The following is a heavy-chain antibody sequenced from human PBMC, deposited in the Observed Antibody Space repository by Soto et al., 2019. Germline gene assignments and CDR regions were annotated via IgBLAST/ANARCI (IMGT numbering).Heavy chain of an antibody. Sequence: QVQLVQSGGEVKKPGASVKVFCKSSGYRFETYAMNWVRQAPGQGLEWMGWTSSYNTDTFYADKFQDRVSMTTDTSTGTAYMELRSLSSDDTAVYYCARGHGVIIGAMDVWGQGTAVTVSS. CDR3: ARGHGVIIGAMDV. CDR1: GYRFETYA. D-gene: IGHD3-3*01. CDR2: TSSYNTDT. V-gene: IGHV1-18*01. J-gene: IGHJ6*02.